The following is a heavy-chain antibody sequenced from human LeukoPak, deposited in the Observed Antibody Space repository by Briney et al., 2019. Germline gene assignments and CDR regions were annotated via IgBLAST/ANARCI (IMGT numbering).Heavy chain of an antibody. CDR1: GYTFTSYG. CDR3: ARHPIHYEAVAGP. J-gene: IGHJ5*02. CDR2: ISAYNGNT. Sequence: VASVKVSCKASGYTFTSYGISWVRQAPGQGLEWMGWISAYNGNTNYAQKLQGRVTMTTDTSTNTAYMELRSLRSDDTAVYYCARHPIHYEAVAGPWGQGTLVTVSS. D-gene: IGHD6-19*01. V-gene: IGHV1-18*01.